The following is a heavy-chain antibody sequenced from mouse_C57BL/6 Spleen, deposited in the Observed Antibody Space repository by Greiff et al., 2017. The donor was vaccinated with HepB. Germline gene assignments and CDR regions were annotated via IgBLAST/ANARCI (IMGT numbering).Heavy chain of an antibody. V-gene: IGHV1-42*01. CDR1: GYSFTGYY. J-gene: IGHJ4*01. CDR2: INPSTGGT. CDR3: ARRVGNAMDY. Sequence: EVKLMESGPELVKPGASVKISCKDSGYSFTGYYMNWVKQSPEKSLEWIGEINPSTGGTTYNQKFKAKATLTVDKSSSTAYMQLKSLTSEDSAVYYCARRVGNAMDYWGQGTSVTVSS.